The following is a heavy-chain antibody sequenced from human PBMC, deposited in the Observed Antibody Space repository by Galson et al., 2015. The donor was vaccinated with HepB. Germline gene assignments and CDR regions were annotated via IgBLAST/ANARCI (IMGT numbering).Heavy chain of an antibody. D-gene: IGHD3-22*01. CDR2: ININTGNP. CDR3: ARDYYDSSSDY. J-gene: IGHJ4*02. V-gene: IGHV7-4-1*02. Sequence: SVKVSCKASGYTFTRYAINWVRQAPGQGLEWMGWININTGNPTYAQDFTGRFVFSLDTSVSTAYLQISSLKAEDTAVYYCARDYYDSSSDYWGQGTLVTVSS. CDR1: GYTFTRYA.